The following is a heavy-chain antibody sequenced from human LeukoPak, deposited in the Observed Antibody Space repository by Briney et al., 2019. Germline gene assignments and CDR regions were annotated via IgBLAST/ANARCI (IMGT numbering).Heavy chain of an antibody. CDR1: GGSFSGYY. D-gene: IGHD3-3*01. J-gene: IGHJ3*02. Sequence: SETLSLTCTVYGGSFSGYYWSWIRQPPGKGLEWIGEINHSGSTNYNPSLKSRVTISVDTSKNQFSLKLSSVTAADTALYYCARASRAYDFWSGYPPGPFDIWGQGTMVTVSS. V-gene: IGHV4-34*01. CDR2: INHSGST. CDR3: ARASRAYDFWSGYPPGPFDI.